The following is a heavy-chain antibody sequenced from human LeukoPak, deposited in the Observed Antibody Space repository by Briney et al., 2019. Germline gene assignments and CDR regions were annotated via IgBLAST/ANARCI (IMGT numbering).Heavy chain of an antibody. J-gene: IGHJ6*01. Sequence: PGGSLRLSCAASGFTFTNYDMSWVRQAPGKGLEWVSSISSSGGSTYYADSVKGRFTISRDNSKNTLYLQMNSLRAEDTAVYYCAKHAEDILLMVYAPMDVWGKRATVSASS. CDR1: GFTFTNYD. D-gene: IGHD2-8*01. V-gene: IGHV3-23*01. CDR3: AKHAEDILLMVYAPMDV. CDR2: ISSSGGST.